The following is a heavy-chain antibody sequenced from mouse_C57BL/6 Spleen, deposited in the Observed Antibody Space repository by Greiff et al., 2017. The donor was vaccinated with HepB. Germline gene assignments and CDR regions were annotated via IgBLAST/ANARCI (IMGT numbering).Heavy chain of an antibody. J-gene: IGHJ4*01. CDR2: IYPGDGDT. Sequence: VQLQQSGPELVKPGASVKISCKASGYAFSSSWMNWVKQRPGKGLEWIGRIYPGDGDTNYNGKFKGKATLTADKSSSTAYMQLSSLTSEDSAVYFCAREGWDYAMDYWGQGTSVTVSS. D-gene: IGHD1-1*02. CDR1: GYAFSSSW. V-gene: IGHV1-82*01. CDR3: AREGWDYAMDY.